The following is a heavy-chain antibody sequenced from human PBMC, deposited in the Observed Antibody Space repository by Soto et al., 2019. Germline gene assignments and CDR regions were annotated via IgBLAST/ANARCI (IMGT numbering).Heavy chain of an antibody. CDR2: ISYRTSPI. CDR1: GFTFSTYS. D-gene: IGHD3-10*01. Sequence: EVQLVESGGGLVQPGGSLRLSCAASGFTFSTYSMNWVRQAPGKGLEWVSYISYRTSPIYYADSVKGRFTISRDNAKNSLFLQMNSLRAEDTAVYYCAREEGGEYYGSGSLVWGQGTTVTVSS. CDR3: AREEGGEYYGSGSLV. J-gene: IGHJ6*02. V-gene: IGHV3-48*01.